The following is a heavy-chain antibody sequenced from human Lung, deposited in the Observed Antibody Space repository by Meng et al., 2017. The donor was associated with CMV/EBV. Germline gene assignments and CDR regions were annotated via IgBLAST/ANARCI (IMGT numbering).Heavy chain of an antibody. V-gene: IGHV4-4*02. Sequence: GQLQEPGPGLVKPSGTLSLPCAVSGGSISSSNWWSWVRQPPGKGLEWIGEIYHSGSTNYNPSLKSRVTISVDKFKNQFSLKLSSVTAADTAVYYCARVVTALWGYYFDYWGQGTLVTVSS. CDR3: ARVVTALWGYYFDY. J-gene: IGHJ4*02. D-gene: IGHD2-21*02. CDR2: IYHSGST. CDR1: GGSISSSNW.